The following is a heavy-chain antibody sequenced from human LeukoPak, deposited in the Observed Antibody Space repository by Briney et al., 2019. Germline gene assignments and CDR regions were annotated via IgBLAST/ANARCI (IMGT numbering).Heavy chain of an antibody. CDR3: ARGPVVVVPAASRPYYYYGMDV. D-gene: IGHD2-2*01. Sequence: ASVTVSCKASGYTFTGYYMHWVRQAPGQGLEGMGWINPNSGGTNYAQKFQGRVTMTRDTSISTAYMELSRLRSDDTAVYYCARGPVVVVPAASRPYYYYGMDVWGQGTTVTVSS. V-gene: IGHV1-2*02. CDR2: INPNSGGT. J-gene: IGHJ6*02. CDR1: GYTFTGYY.